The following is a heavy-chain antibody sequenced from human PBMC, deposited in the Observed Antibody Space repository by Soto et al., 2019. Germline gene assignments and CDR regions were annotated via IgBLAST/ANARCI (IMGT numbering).Heavy chain of an antibody. D-gene: IGHD6-13*01. V-gene: IGHV1-69*13. J-gene: IGHJ6*02. CDR3: ARVVGLVSPSYYYGMDV. Sequence: GASVKVSCKASGGTFSTYAFIWVRHAPGQGLEWMGGILPVFGTPNYAPNFQGRVTITADESTSTAYMELSSLRSEDTAVYYCARVVGLVSPSYYYGMDVWGQGTTVTVSS. CDR1: GGTFSTYA. CDR2: ILPVFGTP.